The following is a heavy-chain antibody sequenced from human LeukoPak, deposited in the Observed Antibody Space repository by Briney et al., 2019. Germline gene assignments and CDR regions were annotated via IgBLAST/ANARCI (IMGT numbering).Heavy chain of an antibody. V-gene: IGHV4-34*01. Sequence: SETLSLTCAVYGGSFSGYYWSWIRQPPGKGLEWIGEINHSGSTNYNPSLKSRVTISVDTSKNQFSLKLSSVTAADTAVYYCARFYCSSTSCYYGTGNRFDPWGQGTLVTVSS. CDR3: ARFYCSSTSCYYGTGNRFDP. J-gene: IGHJ5*02. CDR2: INHSGST. CDR1: GGSFSGYY. D-gene: IGHD2-2*01.